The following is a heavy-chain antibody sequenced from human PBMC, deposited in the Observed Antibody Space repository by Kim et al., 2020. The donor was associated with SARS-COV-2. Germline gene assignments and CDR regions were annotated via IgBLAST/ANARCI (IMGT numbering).Heavy chain of an antibody. CDR3: AREPSGSYYKDYYYYGMDV. CDR2: ISSSSSDI. CDR1: GFTFSSYS. D-gene: IGHD3-10*01. J-gene: IGHJ6*02. Sequence: GGSLRLSCAASGFTFSSYSMNWVRQAPGKGLEWVSSISSSSSDIYYADSVKGRFTISRDNAKNSLYLQMNSLRAEDTAVYYCAREPSGSYYKDYYYYGMDVWGHGTTVTVSS. V-gene: IGHV3-21*01.